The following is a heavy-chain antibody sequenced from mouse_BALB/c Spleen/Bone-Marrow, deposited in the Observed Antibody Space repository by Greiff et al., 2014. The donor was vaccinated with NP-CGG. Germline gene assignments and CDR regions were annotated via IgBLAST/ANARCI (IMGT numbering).Heavy chain of an antibody. J-gene: IGHJ2*01. CDR1: GYTFTSYW. V-gene: IGHV1S22*01. CDR2: IYPGSGST. CDR3: TRRRGNYYYFDD. Sequence: LKESGSELVRPGASVKLSCKASGYTFTSYWMHWVKQRPGQGLEWIGNIYPGSGSTNYDEKFKSKATLTVDTSSSTAYMQLSSLTSEDSAVYYCTRRRGNYYYFDDGGQGTTLTVPS. D-gene: IGHD2-1*01.